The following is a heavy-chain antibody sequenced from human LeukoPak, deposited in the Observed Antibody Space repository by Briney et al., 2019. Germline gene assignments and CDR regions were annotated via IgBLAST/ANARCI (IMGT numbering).Heavy chain of an antibody. CDR3: ARGPPPDFDF. Sequence: SETLSLTCTVSGYSISSGYYWGWIRQPPGKGLKWIGSIYHSGSAYYNPSLKSRVTISVDTSKNQFSLKLSSVTAADTAVYYCARGPPPDFDFWGRGTLVTVSS. CDR2: IYHSGSA. CDR1: GYSISSGYY. J-gene: IGHJ4*02. V-gene: IGHV4-38-2*02.